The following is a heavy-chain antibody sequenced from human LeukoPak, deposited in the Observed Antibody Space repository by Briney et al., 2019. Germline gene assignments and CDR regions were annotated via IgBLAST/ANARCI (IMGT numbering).Heavy chain of an antibody. D-gene: IGHD3-22*01. CDR3: ARHDSSGYYSLYFDL. CDR1: GYTFTGYY. J-gene: IGHJ2*01. V-gene: IGHV1-2*02. CDR2: INPNSGGT. Sequence: ASVKVSCKASGYTFTGYYMHWVRQAPGQGLEGMGWINPNSGGTNYAQKFQGRVTMTRDTSISTAYMELSRLRSDDTAVYYCARHDSSGYYSLYFDLWGRGTLVTVPS.